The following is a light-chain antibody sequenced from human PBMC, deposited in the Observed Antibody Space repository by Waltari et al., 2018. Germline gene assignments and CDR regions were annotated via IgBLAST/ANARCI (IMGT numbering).Light chain of an antibody. V-gene: IGLV3-27*01. CDR2: QDT. Sequence: WLRQKQGQAPRLRNYQDTERPSGVPEPFSGSRSGTTVTLTISGAQADDEADFYCYSAPANNQGIFGRGTKLTVL. CDR3: YSAPANNQGI. J-gene: IGLJ2*01.